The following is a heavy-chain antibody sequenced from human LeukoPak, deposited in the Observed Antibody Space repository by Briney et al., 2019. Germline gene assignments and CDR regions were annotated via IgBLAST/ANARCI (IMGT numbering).Heavy chain of an antibody. CDR3: ARGMRDAFDI. Sequence: GASVKVSCKAFGYTFTSNYMHWVRQAPGQGREWMGVISHSGGSTTYAQNVKGRVTLTRDMSTSTDYLELSSLRSDDTAVYYCARGMRDAFDIWGQGTMVTVSS. V-gene: IGHV1-46*01. J-gene: IGHJ3*02. CDR2: ISHSGGST. CDR1: GYTFTSNY.